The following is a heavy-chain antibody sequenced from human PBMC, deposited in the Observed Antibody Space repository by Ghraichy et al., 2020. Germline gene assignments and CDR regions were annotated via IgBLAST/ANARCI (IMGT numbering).Heavy chain of an antibody. V-gene: IGHV1-69*04. J-gene: IGHJ5*02. CDR1: GGTFSSYT. Sequence: SVKVSCKASGGTFSSYTISWVRQAPGQGLEWMGRIIPILGIANYAQKFQGRVTITADKSTSTAYMELSSLRSEDTAVYYCARDRYSGYDLPVWFDPWGQGTLVTVSS. D-gene: IGHD5-12*01. CDR2: IIPILGIA. CDR3: ARDRYSGYDLPVWFDP.